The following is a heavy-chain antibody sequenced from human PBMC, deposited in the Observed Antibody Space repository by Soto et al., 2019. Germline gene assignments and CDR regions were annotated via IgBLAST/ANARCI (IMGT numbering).Heavy chain of an antibody. Sequence: GPGVKKPGASVKVSCKASGYTFSNYDISWVRQAPGQGLEWMGWISGYNGNTAYARNLQDRVTMTIDAPTTTAYMELRSLRSDDTAVYYCARDEGIRGLEFRGLGTLVTVSS. V-gene: IGHV1-18*04. CDR2: ISGYNGNT. CDR3: ARDEGIRGLEF. CDR1: GYTFSNYD. J-gene: IGHJ4*02. D-gene: IGHD3-10*01.